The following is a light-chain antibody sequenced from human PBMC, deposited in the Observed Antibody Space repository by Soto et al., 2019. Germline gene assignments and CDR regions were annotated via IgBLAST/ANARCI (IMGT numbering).Light chain of an antibody. CDR1: QSVSSW. V-gene: IGKV1-5*01. Sequence: DIQMTQSPSILSASVGDRVTITCRASQSVSSWLAWYQQRPGQAPKLLIYDASTLTSGVPSRFSGSGSGTEFTLTISRLQPEDFATYYCQQYHVCWTFGQGTKVDIK. J-gene: IGKJ1*01. CDR2: DAS. CDR3: QQYHVCWT.